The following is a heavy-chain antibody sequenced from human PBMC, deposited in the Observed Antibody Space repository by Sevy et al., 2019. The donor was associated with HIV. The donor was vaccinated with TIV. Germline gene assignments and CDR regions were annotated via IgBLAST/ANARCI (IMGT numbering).Heavy chain of an antibody. CDR2: IWYDGTDK. Sequence: GGSLRLSCAASGFTFSSYGMHWVHQAPGKGLEWVAFIWYDGTDKYYADSVKGRFTISRDNSKNTLYLQMNSLRAEDTAVYYCASDILTGSDYWGQGTLVTVSS. J-gene: IGHJ4*02. CDR3: ASDILTGSDY. CDR1: GFTFSSYG. V-gene: IGHV3-30*02. D-gene: IGHD3-9*01.